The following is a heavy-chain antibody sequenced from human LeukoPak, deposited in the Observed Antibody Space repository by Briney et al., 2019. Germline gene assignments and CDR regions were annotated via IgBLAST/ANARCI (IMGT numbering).Heavy chain of an antibody. CDR1: GFTFSGYS. Sequence: PGGSLRLSCAASGFTFSGYSMNWVRQAPGKGLEWVSSISGSSSYIYYADSVKGRFTISRDNPRNSLFLQMNSLRAEDTAVYYCARAYCGGDCYEGDAFDIWGQGTMVTVSS. D-gene: IGHD2-21*02. CDR3: ARAYCGGDCYEGDAFDI. CDR2: ISGSSSYI. J-gene: IGHJ3*02. V-gene: IGHV3-21*06.